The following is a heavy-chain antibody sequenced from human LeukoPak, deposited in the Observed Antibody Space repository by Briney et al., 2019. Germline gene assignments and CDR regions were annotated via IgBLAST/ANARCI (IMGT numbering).Heavy chain of an antibody. Sequence: SETLSLTCTVSGGSIGSYYWSWIRQPAGKGLEWIGRIYTSGSTNYNPSLKSRVTMSVDTSKNQFSLKLSSVTAADTAVYYCARGRYCSSTSCPKSYYYYYMDVWGRGTTVTISS. V-gene: IGHV4-4*07. J-gene: IGHJ6*03. CDR1: GGSIGSYY. D-gene: IGHD2-2*01. CDR3: ARGRYCSSTSCPKSYYYYYMDV. CDR2: IYTSGST.